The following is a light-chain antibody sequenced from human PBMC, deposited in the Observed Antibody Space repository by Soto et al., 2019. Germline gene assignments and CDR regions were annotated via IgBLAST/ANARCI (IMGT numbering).Light chain of an antibody. CDR1: QSVSSN. V-gene: IGKV3-15*01. CDR3: QQYNNWPLT. Sequence: EIVITQSPGTLSVSPGERATLSCRASQSVSSNLAWYHQKPGQAPRLLIYGASTRATGIPARLSGSGSGTEFTLTISSLQSEDFAVYYCQQYNNWPLTFGGGTTVDIK. CDR2: GAS. J-gene: IGKJ4*01.